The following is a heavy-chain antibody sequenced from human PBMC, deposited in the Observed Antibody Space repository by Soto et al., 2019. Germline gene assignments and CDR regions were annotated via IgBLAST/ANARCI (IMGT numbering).Heavy chain of an antibody. V-gene: IGHV3-30*18. Sequence: QVQLVESGGGVVQPGRSLRLSCAASGFIFSSYGMHWVRQAPGKGLEWVAVMSNDGISKHYADSVKGRFTISRDNSKNTRYLQMNNLGAEDTAVYFCTQGYDSSVHSGYGGAFDIWGQGTMVTVSS. CDR1: GFIFSSYG. J-gene: IGHJ3*02. CDR2: MSNDGISK. CDR3: TQGYDSSVHSGYGGAFDI. D-gene: IGHD3-22*01.